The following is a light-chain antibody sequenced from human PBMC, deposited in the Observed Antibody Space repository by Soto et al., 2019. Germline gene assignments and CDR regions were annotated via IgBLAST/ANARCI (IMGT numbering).Light chain of an antibody. J-gene: IGKJ2*02. Sequence: AIQLTQSPSSLSASVGDRVTITCRASQGISSALAWYQQKPGKAPKLLIYDASSLESGVPSRFSGSRSGTDFTLTISSLQPDDFATYYCQQFNSNPWTFGQGTKLEIK. CDR1: QGISSA. V-gene: IGKV1-13*02. CDR2: DAS. CDR3: QQFNSNPWT.